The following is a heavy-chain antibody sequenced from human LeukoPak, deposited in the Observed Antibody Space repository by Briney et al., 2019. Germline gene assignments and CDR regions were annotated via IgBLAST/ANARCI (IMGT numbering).Heavy chain of an antibody. CDR3: ARVYHPITMIVVVIFDY. J-gene: IGHJ4*02. V-gene: IGHV1-2*02. CDR2: INPNSGGT. D-gene: IGHD3-22*01. Sequence: ASVKVSCKASGYTFTGYYMHWVRQAPGQGLEWMGWINPNSGGTNYAQKFQGRVTMTRDTSISTAYMELSRPRSDDTAVYYCARVYHPITMIVVVIFDYWGQGTLVTVSS. CDR1: GYTFTGYY.